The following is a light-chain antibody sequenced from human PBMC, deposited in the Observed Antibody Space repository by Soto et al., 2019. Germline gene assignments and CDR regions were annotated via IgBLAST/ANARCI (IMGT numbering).Light chain of an antibody. J-gene: IGLJ2*01. V-gene: IGLV2-11*01. CDR1: SSDVGGYNY. CDR2: DVT. Sequence: QSALTQPRSVSGSPGQSVTISCTGTSSDVGGYNYVSWYQQHPGKAPKLMIYDVTKRPSGVPDRFSGSKSGNTASLTISGLQAEDEADYYSCSYAGTYTVFGGGTKLTVL. CDR3: CSYAGTYTV.